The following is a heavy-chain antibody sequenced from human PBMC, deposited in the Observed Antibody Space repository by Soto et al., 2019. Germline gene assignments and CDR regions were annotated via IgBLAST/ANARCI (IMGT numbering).Heavy chain of an antibody. Sequence: SETLSLTCTVSGGSISSSSFYWGWIRQSPGKGPEWIGSTYYSGTTYYHPSLKSRVTTSVDTSKNQFSLKLGSVTAADSAVYYCARQSGGYSISHNYGLDVWGQGTTVTVSS. CDR2: TYYSGTT. CDR3: ARQSGGYSISHNYGLDV. D-gene: IGHD3-22*01. V-gene: IGHV4-39*01. CDR1: GGSISSSSFY. J-gene: IGHJ6*02.